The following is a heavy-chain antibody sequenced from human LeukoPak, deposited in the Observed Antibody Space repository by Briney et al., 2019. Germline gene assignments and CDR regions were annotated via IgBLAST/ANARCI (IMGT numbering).Heavy chain of an antibody. V-gene: IGHV3-30*02. CDR3: ASYEAAAGIFDY. Sequence: GGSLRLSCAASEFTFSTYGMHWVRQAPGKGLEWVAFIRYDASNKYYADSVKGRFTISRDNSKNTLYLQMNSLRAEDTAVYYCASYEAAAGIFDYWGQGTLVTVSS. CDR1: EFTFSTYG. CDR2: IRYDASNK. J-gene: IGHJ4*02. D-gene: IGHD6-13*01.